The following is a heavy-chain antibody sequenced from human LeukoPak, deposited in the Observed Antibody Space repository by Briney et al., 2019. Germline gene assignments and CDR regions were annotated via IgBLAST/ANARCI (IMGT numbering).Heavy chain of an antibody. CDR3: ARDRRDQYCSGGSCYSALGFFDY. J-gene: IGHJ4*02. CDR2: IHDSGST. D-gene: IGHD2-15*01. CDR1: GGSISSYY. V-gene: IGHV4-59*01. Sequence: SETLSLTCTVSGGSISSYYWSWIRQPPGKGLEWIGYIHDSGSTNYNPSLKSRVTISADTSKNRFSLKLSSVTAADTAVYYCARDRRDQYCSGGSCYSALGFFDYWGQGTLVTVSS.